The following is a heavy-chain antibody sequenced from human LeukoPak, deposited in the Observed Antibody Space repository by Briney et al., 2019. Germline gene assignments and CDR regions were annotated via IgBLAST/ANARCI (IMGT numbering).Heavy chain of an antibody. CDR2: IIPIFGTA. V-gene: IGHV1-69*05. J-gene: IGHJ4*01. CDR3: ARDSDTMVRGTSG. D-gene: IGHD3-10*01. CDR1: GGTFSSYV. Sequence: ASVKVSCKASGGTFSSYVISWVLQAAGEEREWMGRIIPIFGTANYAQKFQGRVTITTDESTSTAYMALRSLRSEDTAVHSCARDSDTMVRGTSGWSEETLVTVYS.